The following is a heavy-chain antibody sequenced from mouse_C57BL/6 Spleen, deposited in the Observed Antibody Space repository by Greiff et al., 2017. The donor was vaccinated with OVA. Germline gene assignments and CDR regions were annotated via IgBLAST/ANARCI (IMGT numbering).Heavy chain of an antibody. Sequence: EVMLVESGGGLVQPGGSLSLSCAASGFTFTDYYMSWVRQPPGQALEWLGFIRNKANGYTTEYSASVKGRFTISRDNSQSILYLQMNALRAEDSATYYCASLRDYAMDYWGQGTSVTVSS. CDR2: IRNKANGYTT. CDR3: ASLRDYAMDY. CDR1: GFTFTDYY. J-gene: IGHJ4*01. V-gene: IGHV7-3*01.